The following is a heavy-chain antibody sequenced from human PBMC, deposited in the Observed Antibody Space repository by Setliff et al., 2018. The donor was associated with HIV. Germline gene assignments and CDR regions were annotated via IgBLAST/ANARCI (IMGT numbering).Heavy chain of an antibody. CDR2: LYSGGTI. Sequence: PGGSLRLSCAASGFTVSSNFISWVRQAPGKGLEWVSVLYSGGTIYYADSVKGRFTISRDNAKNSLYLQMNSLRAEDTAVYYCARDSSSWYEFYFDCWGQGTLVTVSS. CDR1: GFTVSSNF. CDR3: ARDSSSWYEFYFDC. V-gene: IGHV3-66*01. J-gene: IGHJ4*02. D-gene: IGHD6-13*01.